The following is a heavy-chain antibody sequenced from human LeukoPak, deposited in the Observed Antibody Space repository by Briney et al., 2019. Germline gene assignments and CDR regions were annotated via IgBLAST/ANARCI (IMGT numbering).Heavy chain of an antibody. CDR3: AEDTGGKECFSSYYYGMDV. J-gene: IGHJ6*01. Sequence: GRSLRLSCAASGFTFDDYAMHWVRQTPGNGLEWVSGISLHSAFIGYADSVKGRFTISRDNANDSLYLQMNSLRPEDTALYYCAEDTGGKECFSSYYYGMDVWGQGTTVIVSS. CDR2: ISLHSAFI. CDR1: GFTFDDYA. V-gene: IGHV3-9*01. D-gene: IGHD2-8*02.